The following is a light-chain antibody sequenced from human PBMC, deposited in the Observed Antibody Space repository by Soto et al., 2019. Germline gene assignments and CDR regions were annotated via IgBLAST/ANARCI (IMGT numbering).Light chain of an antibody. V-gene: IGKV3-20*01. J-gene: IGKJ2*01. CDR2: GAS. CDR1: QSVSSRN. CDR3: LRYGDSPPAYT. Sequence: EIVLTQSPGTLSLSPGERATLSCRASQSVSSRNLAWYRQKPGQAPSLLIYGASNRATGIPDRFSGSGSGTDFTLTISRLEPEDFAVYYCLRYGDSPPAYTFGQGTKLVIK.